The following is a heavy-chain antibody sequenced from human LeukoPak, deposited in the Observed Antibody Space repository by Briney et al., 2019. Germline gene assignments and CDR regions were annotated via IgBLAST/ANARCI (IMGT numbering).Heavy chain of an antibody. J-gene: IGHJ4*02. CDR2: ISYDGSNK. CDR3: AKEDYYGSGSYYMYYFDY. D-gene: IGHD3-10*01. V-gene: IGHV3-30*18. Sequence: GGSLRLSCAASGFTFSSYGMHWVRQAPGKGLEWVAVISYDGSNKYYADSVKGRFTISRDNSKNTLYLQMNSLRAEDTAVYYCAKEDYYGSGSYYMYYFDYWGQGTLVTVS. CDR1: GFTFSSYG.